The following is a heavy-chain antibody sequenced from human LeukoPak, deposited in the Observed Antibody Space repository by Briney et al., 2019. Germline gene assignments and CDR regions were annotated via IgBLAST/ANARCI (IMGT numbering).Heavy chain of an antibody. J-gene: IGHJ4*02. CDR2: ISGGAYST. D-gene: IGHD3-3*01. CDR3: AKDLPPSNGFWSGYFDY. CDR1: GFTFSSYV. V-gene: IGHV3-23*01. Sequence: GGSLRLSCAASGFTFSSYVMSWVRQAPGKGLEWVSAISGGAYSTYYADSVKGRFTISRDNSKNTPYLPMNSLRAEDTALYYCAKDLPPSNGFWSGYFDYWGQGTLVTVSS.